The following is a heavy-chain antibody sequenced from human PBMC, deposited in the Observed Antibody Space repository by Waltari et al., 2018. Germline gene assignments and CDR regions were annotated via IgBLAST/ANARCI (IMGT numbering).Heavy chain of an antibody. CDR1: GYSFTSYW. J-gene: IGHJ3*01. V-gene: IGHV5-51*01. Sequence: EVQPVQSGAAVKKPGASLKISCKGPGYSFTSYWIGLVRQMPGKGLEWMGIIYPRDSDARYSPSFKGQVTISADKSINTAYLQWGSLKASDTAMYYCVRHLYDFWSPYSHWGQGTMVTVSS. CDR2: IYPRDSDA. D-gene: IGHD3-3*01. CDR3: VRHLYDFWSPYSH.